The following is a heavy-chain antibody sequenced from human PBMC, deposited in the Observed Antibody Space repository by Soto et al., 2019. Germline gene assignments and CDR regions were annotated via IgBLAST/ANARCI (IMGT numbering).Heavy chain of an antibody. Sequence: SETLSLTCIISGGSISSYYWTWIRQPAGKGLEWIGRIYFSGRPDYNPSLKSRVTVSLDTSKNYFSLKLNSVTAADSAVYYCARDVYPSGGGMAYWGQGALVTVS. D-gene: IGHD6-19*01. CDR1: GGSISSYY. CDR2: IYFSGRP. V-gene: IGHV4-4*07. J-gene: IGHJ4*02. CDR3: ARDVYPSGGGMAY.